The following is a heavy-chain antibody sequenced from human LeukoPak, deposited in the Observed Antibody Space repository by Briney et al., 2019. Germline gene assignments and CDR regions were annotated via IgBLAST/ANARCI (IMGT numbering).Heavy chain of an antibody. J-gene: IGHJ6*02. CDR3: ASTYDFWSGYPALYYYYYGMDV. V-gene: IGHV3-30-3*01. CDR1: GFTFSSYA. Sequence: PGRSLRLSCAASGFTFSSYAMHWVRQAPGKGLEWVAVISYDGSNKYYADSVKGRFTISRDNSKNTLYLQMNSLRAEDTAVYYCASTYDFWSGYPALYYYYYGMDVWGQGTTVTVSS. CDR2: ISYDGSNK. D-gene: IGHD3-3*01.